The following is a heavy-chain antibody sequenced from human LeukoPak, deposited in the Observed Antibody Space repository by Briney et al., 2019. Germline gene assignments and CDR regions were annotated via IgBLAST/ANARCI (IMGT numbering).Heavy chain of an antibody. CDR2: INHSRST. Sequence: PSETLSLTCAVYGGSFSGYYWSWIRQPPGKGLEWIGEINHSRSTNYNPSLKSRVTISVDTSKNQFSLKLSSVTAADTAVYYCARGKLRGYSYGPLDYWGQGTLVTVSS. J-gene: IGHJ4*02. CDR3: ARGKLRGYSYGPLDY. V-gene: IGHV4-34*01. CDR1: GGSFSGYY. D-gene: IGHD5-18*01.